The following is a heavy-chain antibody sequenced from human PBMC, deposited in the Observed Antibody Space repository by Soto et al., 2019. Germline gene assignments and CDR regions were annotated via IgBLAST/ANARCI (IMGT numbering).Heavy chain of an antibody. V-gene: IGHV1-69*01. J-gene: IGHJ6*02. CDR3: ARTPSDILTGPDYYYYGMDV. CDR1: GGTFSSYA. D-gene: IGHD3-9*01. Sequence: QVQLVQSGAEVKKPGSSVKVSCKASGGTFSSYAISWVRQAPGQGLEWMGGIIPIFGTANYAQKFQGRVTITADESTSTAYMELSSLRSEDTAVYYCARTPSDILTGPDYYYYGMDVWGQGTTVTVSS. CDR2: IIPIFGTA.